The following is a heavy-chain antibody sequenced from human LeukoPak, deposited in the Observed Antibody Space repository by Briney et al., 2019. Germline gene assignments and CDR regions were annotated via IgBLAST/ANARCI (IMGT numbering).Heavy chain of an antibody. V-gene: IGHV3-23*01. CDR3: AKRPGIAAAGSQFGY. CDR1: GFTFSSYG. Sequence: PGGSLRLSCAASGFTFSSYGMSWVRQAPGKGLEWVSAIRGSGDTTYYADSVKGRFTISRDNSKNTMYLQMNSLRVEDTAIYYCAKRPGIAAAGSQFGYWGQGTLVTVSS. J-gene: IGHJ4*02. CDR2: IRGSGDTT. D-gene: IGHD6-13*01.